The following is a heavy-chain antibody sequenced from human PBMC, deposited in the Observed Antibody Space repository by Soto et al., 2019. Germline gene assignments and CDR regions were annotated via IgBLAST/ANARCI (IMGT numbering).Heavy chain of an antibody. D-gene: IGHD2-15*01. CDR1: GGSISSSSYY. CDR2: INHSGST. V-gene: IGHV4-39*07. CDR3: ARRAPYIVVVVAATPNWFDP. Sequence: SETLSLTCTVSGGSISSSSYYWGWIRQPPGKGLEWIGEINHSGSTNHNPSLKSRVTISVDTSKNQFSLKLSSVTAADTAVYYCARRAPYIVVVVAATPNWFDPWGQGTLVTVSS. J-gene: IGHJ5*02.